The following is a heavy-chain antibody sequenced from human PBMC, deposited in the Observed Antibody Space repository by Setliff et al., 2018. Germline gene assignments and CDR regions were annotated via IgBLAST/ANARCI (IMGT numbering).Heavy chain of an antibody. CDR2: IYYSGST. Sequence: PSETLSLTCTVSGGSISSYYWSWIRQPPGKGLEWIGYIYYSGSTNYNPSLKSRVTISVDTSKNQFSLKLSSVTAADTAVYYCARVSSLSGSWYDDAFDIWGQGTMVTVSS. V-gene: IGHV4-59*01. D-gene: IGHD6-13*01. CDR1: GGSISSYY. CDR3: ARVSSLSGSWYDDAFDI. J-gene: IGHJ3*02.